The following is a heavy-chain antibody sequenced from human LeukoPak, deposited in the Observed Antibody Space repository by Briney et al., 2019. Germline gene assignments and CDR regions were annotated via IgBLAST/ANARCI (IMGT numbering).Heavy chain of an antibody. CDR1: GFTFSSYA. V-gene: IGHV3-30-3*01. Sequence: GGSLRLSCAASGFTFSSYAMHWVRQAPGKGLEWVAVISYDGSNKYYADSVKGRFTISRDNSKNTLYLQMNSLRAEDTAVYYCARFRGYSYGSFDYWGQGTLVTVSS. CDR3: ARFRGYSYGSFDY. D-gene: IGHD5-18*01. CDR2: ISYDGSNK. J-gene: IGHJ4*02.